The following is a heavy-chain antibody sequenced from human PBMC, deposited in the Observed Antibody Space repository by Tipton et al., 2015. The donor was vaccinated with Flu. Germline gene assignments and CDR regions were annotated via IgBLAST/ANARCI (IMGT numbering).Heavy chain of an antibody. Sequence: LRLSCTVSGGSISSSSYYWGWIRQPPGKGLEWIGSIYYSGSTYYNPSLKSRVTISVDTSKNQFSLKLSSVTAADTAVYYCARHQTSPPYYDFWSGSSWFDPWGQGTLVTVSS. V-gene: IGHV4-39*01. CDR3: ARHQTSPPYYDFWSGSSWFDP. CDR2: IYYSGST. CDR1: GGSISSSSYY. D-gene: IGHD3-3*01. J-gene: IGHJ5*02.